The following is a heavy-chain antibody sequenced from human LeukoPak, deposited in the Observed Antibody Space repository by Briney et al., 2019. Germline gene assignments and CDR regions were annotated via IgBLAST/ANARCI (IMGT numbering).Heavy chain of an antibody. D-gene: IGHD6-6*01. CDR1: GFTFSSYA. J-gene: IGHJ4*02. V-gene: IGHV3-23*01. CDR3: AKRPGIAARHSYFDY. Sequence: ESGGSLRLSCAASGFTFSSYAVSWVRQAPGKGLEWVSAISGSGGSTYCADSVKGRFTISRDNSKNTLYLQMDSLRAEDTAVYYCAKRPGIAARHSYFDYWGQGTLVTVSS. CDR2: ISGSGGST.